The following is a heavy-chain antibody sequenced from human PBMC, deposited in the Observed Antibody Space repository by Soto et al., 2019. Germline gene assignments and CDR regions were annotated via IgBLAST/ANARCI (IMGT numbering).Heavy chain of an antibody. D-gene: IGHD6-19*01. CDR1: GFTFDDYA. CDR2: ISWNSGSI. Sequence: GGSLRLSCAASGFTFDDYAMHWVRQAPGKGLEWVSGISWNSGSIGYADSVKGRFTISRDNAKNSLYLQMNSLRAEDTALYYCAKDTQGIAVAGPFDYWGQGTLVTVSS. J-gene: IGHJ4*02. V-gene: IGHV3-9*01. CDR3: AKDTQGIAVAGPFDY.